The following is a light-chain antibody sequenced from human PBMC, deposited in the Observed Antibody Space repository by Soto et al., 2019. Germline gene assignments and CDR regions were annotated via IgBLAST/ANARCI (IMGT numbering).Light chain of an antibody. J-gene: IGLJ1*01. V-gene: IGLV1-51*01. CDR2: DDN. CDR3: GSWDSSLSAYV. Sequence: QSVLTHPPSVSAAPGQNVTISCSGRSSNSGGNSVSWSQLHQGTAPKLLIYDDNTRPSGIPDRFSGSKSGTSATLGITGFQTGDEADYYCGSWDSSLSAYVFGTGTKV. CDR1: SSNSGGNS.